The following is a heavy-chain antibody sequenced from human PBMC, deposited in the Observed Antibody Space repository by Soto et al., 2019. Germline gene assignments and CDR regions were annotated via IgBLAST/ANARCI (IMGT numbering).Heavy chain of an antibody. D-gene: IGHD6-6*01. CDR3: ARSRNLLGIAARPRDGCYYHAIDI. Sequence: GTFVGSDWRRIRKKPRKGLEWIGEINHSGSTNYNPALKSRVTISVDTSKNHFSLKLSSVTAADSAVYYWARSRNLLGIAARPRDGCYYHAIDIWGQRTTVTGSS. CDR2: INHSGST. V-gene: IGHV4-34*01. CDR1: GTFVGSD. J-gene: IGHJ6*01.